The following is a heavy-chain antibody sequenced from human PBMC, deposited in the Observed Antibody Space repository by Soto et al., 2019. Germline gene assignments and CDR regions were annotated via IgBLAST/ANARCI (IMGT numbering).Heavy chain of an antibody. CDR1: GFTFSSYG. Sequence: QVQLVESGGGVVQPGRSLRLSCAASGFTFSSYGMHWVRQAPGKGLEWVAVISYDGSNKYYADSVKGRFTISRDNSKNTLYLQMNSLRAEDTAVYYCAKAQWQDWSFDYWGQGTLVTVSS. CDR2: ISYDGSNK. J-gene: IGHJ4*02. V-gene: IGHV3-30*18. CDR3: AKAQWQDWSFDY. D-gene: IGHD6-19*01.